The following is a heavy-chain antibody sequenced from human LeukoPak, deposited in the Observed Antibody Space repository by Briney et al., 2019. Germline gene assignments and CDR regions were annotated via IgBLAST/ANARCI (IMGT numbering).Heavy chain of an antibody. CDR1: GDSISSYY. D-gene: IGHD3-16*01. CDR2: FYNSGRS. CDR3: TRGAGWLIDD. J-gene: IGHJ4*02. Sequence: SETLSLTCTVSGDSISSYYWSWIRQPAGKGLEWIGYFYNSGRSTYNPSLKSRVSISVDTSKNQFSLRLNSVILADTAVYYCTRGAGWLIDDWGQGILVTVSS. V-gene: IGHV4-59*01.